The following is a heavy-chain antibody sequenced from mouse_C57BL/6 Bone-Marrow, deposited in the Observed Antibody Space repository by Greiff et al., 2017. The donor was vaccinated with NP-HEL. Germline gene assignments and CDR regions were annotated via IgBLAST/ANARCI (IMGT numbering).Heavy chain of an antibody. CDR2: IYPRSGNT. CDR3: ARRGGLRRYFDV. Sequence: QVQLQQSGAELARPGASVTLSCKASGYTFTSYGISWVKQRTGQGLEWIGEIYPRSGNTFYNEKFKGKATLTADKSSSTAYMELRSLTSEDSAVYFCARRGGLRRYFDVWGTGTTVTVSS. CDR1: GYTFTSYG. V-gene: IGHV1-81*01. J-gene: IGHJ1*03. D-gene: IGHD2-4*01.